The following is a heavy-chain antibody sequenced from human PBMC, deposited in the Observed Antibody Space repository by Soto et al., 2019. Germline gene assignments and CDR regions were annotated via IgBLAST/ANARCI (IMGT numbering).Heavy chain of an antibody. Sequence: QVQLQESGPGLVKPSQTLSLTCTVSVGSISSGGYYWSGIRQHPGKGLEWIGYIYYSGSTYYNPSLTSRVTISVDTSQNQFSLQLSSVTAADTAVYYCARDLLGRGNWFDPWGQGTLVTVSS. CDR3: ARDLLGRGNWFDP. CDR2: IYYSGST. D-gene: IGHD1-26*01. CDR1: VGSISSGGYY. J-gene: IGHJ5*02. V-gene: IGHV4-31*03.